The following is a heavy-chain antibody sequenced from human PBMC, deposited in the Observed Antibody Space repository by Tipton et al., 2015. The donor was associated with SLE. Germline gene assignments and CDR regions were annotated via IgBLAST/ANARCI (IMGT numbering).Heavy chain of an antibody. V-gene: IGHV4-59*01. J-gene: IGHJ4*02. CDR2: IYYSGST. D-gene: IGHD3-10*01. CDR1: GGSISSYY. CDR3: ARVGSGVDY. Sequence: TLSLTCTVSGGSISSYYWSWIRQPPGKGLEWIGYIYYSGSTNYNPSLKSRVTISVDTSKNRFSLKLSSVTAADTAVYYCARVGSGVDYWGQGTLVTVSS.